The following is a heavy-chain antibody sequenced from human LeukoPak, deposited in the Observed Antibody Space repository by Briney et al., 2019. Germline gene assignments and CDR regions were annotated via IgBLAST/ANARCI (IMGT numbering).Heavy chain of an antibody. J-gene: IGHJ6*02. CDR2: ISGSGGST. CDR3: AKDRPITGRPYYYYGMDV. Sequence: PGGSLRLSCAASGFTFSSYAMSWVRQAPGKGLEWVSAISGSGGSTYYADSVKGRFPISRDNSKNTLYLQMNSLRAEDTAVYYCAKDRPITGRPYYYYGMDVWGQGTTVTVSS. V-gene: IGHV3-23*01. D-gene: IGHD1-20*01. CDR1: GFTFSSYA.